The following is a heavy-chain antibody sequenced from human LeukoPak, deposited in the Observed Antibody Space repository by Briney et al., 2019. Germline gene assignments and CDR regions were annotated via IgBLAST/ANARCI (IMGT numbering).Heavy chain of an antibody. V-gene: IGHV4-39*07. CDR3: ARARPHYYGSGSYYNRLYYYYYMDV. CDR2: INHSGST. J-gene: IGHJ6*03. CDR1: GGSISSSSYY. Sequence: PSETLSLTCTVSGGSISSSSYYWGWIRQPPGKGLEWIGEINHSGSTNYNPSLKSRVTISVDTSKNQFSLKLSSVTAADTAVYYCARARPHYYGSGSYYNRLYYYYYMDVWGKGTTVTVSS. D-gene: IGHD3-10*01.